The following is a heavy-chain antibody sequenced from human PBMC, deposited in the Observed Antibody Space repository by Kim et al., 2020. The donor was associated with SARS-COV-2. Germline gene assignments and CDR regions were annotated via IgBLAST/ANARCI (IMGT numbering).Heavy chain of an antibody. CDR2: IYYSGST. V-gene: IGHV4-31*03. CDR1: GGSISSGGYY. CDR3: SRATRHIVVVPAAMRGPSAYYFDY. D-gene: IGHD2-2*01. Sequence: SETLSLTCTVSGGSISSGGYYWSWIRQHPGKGLEWIGYIYYSGSTYYNPSLKSRVTISVDTSKNQFSLKLSSVTAADTAVYYCSRATRHIVVVPAAMRGPSAYYFDYWGQGTLVTVSS. J-gene: IGHJ4*02.